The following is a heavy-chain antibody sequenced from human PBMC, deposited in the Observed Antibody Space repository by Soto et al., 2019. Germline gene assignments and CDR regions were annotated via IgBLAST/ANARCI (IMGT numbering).Heavy chain of an antibody. CDR2: IYHRGTT. CDR3: VREEGHCTGVRRLGPFDI. Sequence: QVQLLESGPGLVKPSGTLSLTCAVSGGSISDSTWWSWVRQPPGKGLEWIGEIYHRGTTNYNPSLKSRVSISVDKSKNQLSLNLSSVTAADTAVYYCVREEGHCTGVRRLGPFDIWGQGTMVTVSS. CDR1: GGSISDSTW. V-gene: IGHV4-4*02. D-gene: IGHD2-8*02. J-gene: IGHJ3*02.